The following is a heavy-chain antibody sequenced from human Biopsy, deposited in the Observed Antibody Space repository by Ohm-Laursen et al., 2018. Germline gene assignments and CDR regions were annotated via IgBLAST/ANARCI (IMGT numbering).Heavy chain of an antibody. J-gene: IGHJ3*01. CDR3: VGGQRGPPIGVTVPGDAFDL. Sequence: SVKVSCNPSGVTFDTYAFGWVRQAPGQGLEWMGGRIPYFNTIYYARNFQDRAVITADRSARTTDMQLSGLRPGDTAVYYCVGGQRGPPIGVTVPGDAFDLWGPGTMVTVSP. V-gene: IGHV1-69*13. CDR2: RIPYFNTI. D-gene: IGHD2/OR15-2a*01. CDR1: GVTFDTYA.